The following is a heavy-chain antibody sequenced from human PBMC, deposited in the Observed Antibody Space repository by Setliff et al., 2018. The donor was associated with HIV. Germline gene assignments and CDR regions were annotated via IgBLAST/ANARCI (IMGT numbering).Heavy chain of an antibody. V-gene: IGHV3-7*01. CDR3: ICPTVPDFTS. Sequence: GGSLRLSCAASGFTFSSYWMSWVRQAPGKGLEWVANIKQDGREKHYIDSVEGRFTISRDNAKNSLFLQMNYLRLEDTAVYYCICPTVPDFTSWGQGTLVTVSS. CDR2: IKQDGREK. CDR1: GFTFSSYW. J-gene: IGHJ5*02. D-gene: IGHD3-3*01.